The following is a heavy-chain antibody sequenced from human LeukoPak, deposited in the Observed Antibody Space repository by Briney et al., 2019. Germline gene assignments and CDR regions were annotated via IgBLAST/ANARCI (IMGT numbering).Heavy chain of an antibody. CDR2: IFSGGST. V-gene: IGHV3-53*01. D-gene: IGHD2-15*01. Sequence: GGSLRLSCAASGFTVSSNYMSWVRQAPGKGLEWVSVIFSGGSTYYADSVKGRFTISRDNSKNTLYLQMNSLRAEDTAVYYCARENDMGYCSGGRCYKGYNAMDVWGRGTTVTVSS. J-gene: IGHJ6*02. CDR3: ARENDMGYCSGGRCYKGYNAMDV. CDR1: GFTVSSNY.